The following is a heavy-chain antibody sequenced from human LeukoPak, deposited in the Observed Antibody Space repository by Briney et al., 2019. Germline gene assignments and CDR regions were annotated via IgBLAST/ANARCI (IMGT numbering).Heavy chain of an antibody. CDR2: ITGSGGYT. J-gene: IGHJ4*02. CDR1: GFTFSSFA. CDR3: AKYVSGWYSFDF. Sequence: GGSLRLSCAASGFTFSSFAMSWVRQAPGKGLEWVSGITGSGGYTHYADSVKGRFTISRDNSKNTLFLQMNSLRAEDTAVYSCAKYVSGWYSFDFWGQGTLVTVSS. D-gene: IGHD6-19*01. V-gene: IGHV3-23*01.